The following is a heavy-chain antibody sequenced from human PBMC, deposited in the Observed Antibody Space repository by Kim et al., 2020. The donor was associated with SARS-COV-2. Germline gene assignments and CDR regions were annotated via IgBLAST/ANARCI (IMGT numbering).Heavy chain of an antibody. J-gene: IGHJ4*02. V-gene: IGHV1-24*01. CDR2: FDPEDGEP. CDR3: VTDPFWSGYFRDY. D-gene: IGHD3-3*01. Sequence: ASVKVSCRVSQHNLTKLSMHWVRQAPGKGLEWMGGFDPEDGEPIYAQKFQGRVTMTEDKSKRTAYMEVNSLRSEDTAVYYCVTDPFWSGYFRDYWGQGTLITVSS. CDR1: QHNLTKLS.